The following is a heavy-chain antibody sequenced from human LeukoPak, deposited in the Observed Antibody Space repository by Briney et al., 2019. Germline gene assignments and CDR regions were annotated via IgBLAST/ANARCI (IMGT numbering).Heavy chain of an antibody. Sequence: PGGSLRLSCAASGFTFSSYGMHWVRQAPGKGLEWVSYISSSGSTIYYADSVKGRFTISRDNAKNSLYLQMNSLRAEDTAVYYCAREREQTYYFDYWGQGTLVTVSS. CDR2: ISSSGSTI. J-gene: IGHJ4*02. CDR1: GFTFSSYG. V-gene: IGHV3-48*04. D-gene: IGHD5-24*01. CDR3: AREREQTYYFDY.